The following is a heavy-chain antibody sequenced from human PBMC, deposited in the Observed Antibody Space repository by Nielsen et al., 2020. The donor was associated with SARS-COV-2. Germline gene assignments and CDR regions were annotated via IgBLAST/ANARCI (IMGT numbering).Heavy chain of an antibody. D-gene: IGHD2-15*01. CDR3: ERMNLAFDY. CDR2: ISYRGRT. CDR1: GASMSSGGYY. Sequence: SETLSLTCSVSGASMSSGGYYWSWIRQPPGKGLEWIGYISYRGRTSYNPSLKSRVTISLDTSKNHFSLKLSSVTAADTAMYYCERMNLAFDYWGQGTLVTVSS. V-gene: IGHV4-30-4*01. J-gene: IGHJ4*02.